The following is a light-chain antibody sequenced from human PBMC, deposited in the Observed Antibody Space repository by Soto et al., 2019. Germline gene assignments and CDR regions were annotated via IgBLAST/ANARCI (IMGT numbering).Light chain of an antibody. Sequence: DIVMTQSPDSLAVSLGERATINCKSSQSVLYSSNNKNYLAWYQQKPGQPPKLLIYWASTRESGVPDRFSGSGFGTDFTLPISSLQAEDVAVYYCQQYYSTPPLTFGGGTKVEIK. V-gene: IGKV4-1*01. CDR2: WAS. J-gene: IGKJ4*01. CDR3: QQYYSTPPLT. CDR1: QSVLYSSNNKNY.